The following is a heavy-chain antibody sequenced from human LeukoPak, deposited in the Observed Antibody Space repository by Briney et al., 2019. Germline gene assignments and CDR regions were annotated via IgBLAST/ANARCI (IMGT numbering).Heavy chain of an antibody. D-gene: IGHD5-18*01. CDR3: ARDRGYSYGIDY. V-gene: IGHV4-59*01. Sequence: SETLSLTCTVSGGSISSYYWSWIRQPPGKGLEWIGYIYYSGSTNYNPSLKSRVTISVDTSKNQFSLMLRPVTAADTAVYYCARDRGYSYGIDYWGQGTLVTVSS. CDR1: GGSISSYY. J-gene: IGHJ4*02. CDR2: IYYSGST.